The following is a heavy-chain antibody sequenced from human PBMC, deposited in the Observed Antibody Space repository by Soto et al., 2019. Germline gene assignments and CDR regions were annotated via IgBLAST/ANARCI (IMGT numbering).Heavy chain of an antibody. V-gene: IGHV3-48*02. D-gene: IGHD3-22*01. CDR1: GFTFSSYS. J-gene: IGHJ4*02. CDR3: GRGLYDYDSSGYLGD. Sequence: EVQLVESGGGLVQPGGSLRLSCAASGFTFSSYSMNWVRQAPGKGLEWVSYISSSSSTIYYADSVRGRFTISRDNAKNALYLQMNSLRDEDTAVYYCGRGLYDYDSSGYLGDWGQGTLVTVSS. CDR2: ISSSSSTI.